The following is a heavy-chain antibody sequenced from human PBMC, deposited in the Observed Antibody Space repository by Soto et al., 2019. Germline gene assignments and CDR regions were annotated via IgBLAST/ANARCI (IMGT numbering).Heavy chain of an antibody. D-gene: IGHD3-10*01. CDR2: ISSSSSYI. V-gene: IGHV3-21*01. J-gene: IGHJ1*01. Sequence: PGGSLRLSCAASGFTFSSYSMNWVRQAPGKGLEWVSSISSSSSYIYYADSVKGRFTISRDNAKNSLYLQMNSLRAEDTAVYYCARGFGASMGPEYFQHWGQGTLVTVSS. CDR3: ARGFGASMGPEYFQH. CDR1: GFTFSSYS.